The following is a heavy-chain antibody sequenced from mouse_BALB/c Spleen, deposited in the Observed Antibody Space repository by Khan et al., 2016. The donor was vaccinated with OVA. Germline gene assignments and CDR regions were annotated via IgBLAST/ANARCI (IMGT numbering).Heavy chain of an antibody. CDR1: GYTFTSYW. Sequence: QVQLQQSGAELVKPGASVKLSCKTSGYTFTSYWIQWVKQRPGQGLGWIGQIFPGTGTTYYNENFKGKATLTVDTSSSTAYMQLSSLTSEDSAVYFCEMGYFGNYEFAYWGQGTLVTVSP. D-gene: IGHD2-1*01. J-gene: IGHJ3*01. CDR3: EMGYFGNYEFAY. CDR2: IFPGTGTT. V-gene: IGHV1S132*01.